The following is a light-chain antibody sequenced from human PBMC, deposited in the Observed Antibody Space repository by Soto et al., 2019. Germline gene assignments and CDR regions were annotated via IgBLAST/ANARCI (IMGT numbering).Light chain of an antibody. CDR3: AAWDDSLNGWV. Sequence: QSVLTQPPSASGTPGQRVTISCSGSSSTIGSNTVNWYQQLPGTAPKLLIYSNNQRPSGVPDRFSGSKSGTSASLAISGLQSEDEADYYCAAWDDSLNGWVFGGGTKLTV. CDR2: SNN. CDR1: SSTIGSNT. J-gene: IGLJ3*02. V-gene: IGLV1-44*01.